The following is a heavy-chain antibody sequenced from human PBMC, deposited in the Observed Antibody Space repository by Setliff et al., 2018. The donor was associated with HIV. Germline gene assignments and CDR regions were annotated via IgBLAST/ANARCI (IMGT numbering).Heavy chain of an antibody. V-gene: IGHV3-11*05. Sequence: GGSLRLSCAASGFTFSDHYMTWIRQAPGKGLEWISYIRGDSTSINYADSVKGRFTISRDNAKNALYLQMNSLRAEDTAVYYCTRDPRLVDFWGLGTLVTVSS. J-gene: IGHJ4*02. D-gene: IGHD2-8*02. CDR1: GFTFSDHY. CDR2: IRGDSTSI. CDR3: TRDPRLVDF.